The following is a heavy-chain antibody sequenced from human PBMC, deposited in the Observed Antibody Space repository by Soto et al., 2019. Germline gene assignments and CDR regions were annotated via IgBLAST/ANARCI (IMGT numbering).Heavy chain of an antibody. V-gene: IGHV3-23*01. Sequence: GGSLRLSCAASGFTFSSYAMSWVRQAPGKGLEWVPAISGSGGSTYYADSVKGRFTISRDNSKNTLYLQMNSLRAEDTAVYYCAKVGFPGSTRISIAARPSYFDYWGQGTLVTVPS. CDR1: GFTFSSYA. J-gene: IGHJ4*02. D-gene: IGHD6-6*01. CDR3: AKVGFPGSTRISIAARPSYFDY. CDR2: ISGSGGST.